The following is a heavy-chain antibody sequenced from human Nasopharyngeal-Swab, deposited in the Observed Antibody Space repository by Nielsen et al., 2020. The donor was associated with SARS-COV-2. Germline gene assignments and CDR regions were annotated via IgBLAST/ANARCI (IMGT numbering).Heavy chain of an antibody. CDR3: VKDRSGSWTFDY. V-gene: IGHV3-30*18. Sequence: GESLKISCEASGVTLSSSAMHWVRQSPGRGLEWLAVISPDGSTNYADSARGRFTISRASSKNTLYLQMNSLRGEDTALFYCVKDRSGSWTFDYWGQGTQVTVSP. CDR1: GVTLSSSA. J-gene: IGHJ4*02. D-gene: IGHD3/OR15-3a*01. CDR2: ISPDGSTN.